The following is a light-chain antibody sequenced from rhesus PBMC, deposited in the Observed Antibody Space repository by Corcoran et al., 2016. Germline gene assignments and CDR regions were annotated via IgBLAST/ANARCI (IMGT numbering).Light chain of an antibody. Sequence: QPVVTQEPSMTVSPGGTVTLPCGSATGAVTSDNFPNWFQQNPGQVPKGLLFNTDKKPSWTPARLAGSLAGGKAALTLSGAQPEDEAYYYCFLFYDGLHIFGGGTRLTVL. CDR1: TGAVTSDNF. CDR3: FLFYDGLHI. CDR2: NTD. J-gene: IGLJ1*01. V-gene: IGLV7-80*01.